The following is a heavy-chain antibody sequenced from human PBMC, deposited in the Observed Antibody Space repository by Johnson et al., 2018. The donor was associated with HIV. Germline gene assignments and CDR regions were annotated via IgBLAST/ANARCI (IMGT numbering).Heavy chain of an antibody. J-gene: IGHJ3*02. CDR2: ISYDGSNK. Sequence: QVQLVESGGGVVQPGRSLRLSCAASGFTFSSYAMHWVRQAPGKGLEWVAVISYDGSNKYYADSVKGRFTISRDNSKNTLYLQMNSLRAGDSAVYYCAREKIRAFDIWGQGTMVTVSS. CDR3: AREKIRAFDI. CDR1: GFTFSSYA. V-gene: IGHV3-30*04.